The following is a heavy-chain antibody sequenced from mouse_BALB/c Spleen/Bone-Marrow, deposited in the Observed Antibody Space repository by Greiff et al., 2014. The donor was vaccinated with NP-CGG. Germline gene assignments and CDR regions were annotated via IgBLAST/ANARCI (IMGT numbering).Heavy chain of an antibody. J-gene: IGHJ4*01. V-gene: IGHV2-6-7*01. CDR2: IWGDGNT. CDR1: GFSLTGYG. Sequence: VQVVESGPGLVAPSQSLSITCTASGFSLTGYGINWVRQPPGKGLEWLGMIWGDGNTDYNSALKSRLSISKDNSKSQVFLKMNSLQTDDTARYYCARAPGYDLYYAMDYWGQGTSVTVSS. CDR3: ARAPGYDLYYAMDY. D-gene: IGHD1-2*01.